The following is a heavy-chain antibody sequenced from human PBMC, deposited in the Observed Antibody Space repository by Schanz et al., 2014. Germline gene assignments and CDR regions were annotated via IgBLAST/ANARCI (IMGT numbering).Heavy chain of an antibody. CDR2: ISPSSSYI. D-gene: IGHD1-1*01. Sequence: EVQLVESGGGLVRPGDSLRLSCAASGFTFSSYNINWVRQAPGKGLEYISSISPSSSYIYYADSVKGRFTISRDNAKTSLYRQMNSLRAEDTAVYYCVKLPGATGTTSHFDYWGQGTLVTVSS. V-gene: IGHV3-21*02. CDR1: GFTFSSYN. J-gene: IGHJ4*02. CDR3: VKLPGATGTTSHFDY.